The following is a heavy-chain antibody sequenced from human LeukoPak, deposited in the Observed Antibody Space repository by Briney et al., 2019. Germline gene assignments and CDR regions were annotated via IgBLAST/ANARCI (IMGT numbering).Heavy chain of an antibody. CDR1: GFTFDDYA. CDR3: AKGEYDFWSGLFDY. J-gene: IGHJ4*02. Sequence: GRSLRLSCAASGFTFDDYAMHWVRHAPGKGLEWVSGISWNSGSIGYADSVKGRFTISRDNAKNSLYLQMNSLRAEDTALYYCAKGEYDFWSGLFDYWGQGTLVTVSS. CDR2: ISWNSGSI. D-gene: IGHD3-3*01. V-gene: IGHV3-9*01.